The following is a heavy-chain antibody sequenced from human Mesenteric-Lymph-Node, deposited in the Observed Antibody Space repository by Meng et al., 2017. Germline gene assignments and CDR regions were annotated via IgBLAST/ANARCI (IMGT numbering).Heavy chain of an antibody. D-gene: IGHD1-7*01. Sequence: GESLKISCAASAFTFSGYAMSWVRQAPGKGLEWVSTISSGGDSTFYTDSVKGRFTISRDNSKNTLYLQMNSLRAEDTAVYYCTSQNYPLYYYYGMDVWGQGTTVTVSS. CDR2: ISSGGDST. J-gene: IGHJ6*02. CDR3: TSQNYPLYYYYGMDV. CDR1: AFTFSGYA. V-gene: IGHV3-23*01.